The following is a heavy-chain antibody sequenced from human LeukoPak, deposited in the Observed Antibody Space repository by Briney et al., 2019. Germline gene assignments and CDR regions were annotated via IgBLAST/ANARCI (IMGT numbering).Heavy chain of an antibody. CDR2: IYTSGST. D-gene: IGHD2-2*01. J-gene: IGHJ4*02. CDR3: ARVVPAAIGGDFDY. Sequence: SETLSLTCTVSGGSISSGSYYWSWIRQPAGKGLEWIGRIYTSGSTNYNPSLKSRVTISVDTSKSQFSLKLSSVTAADTAVYYCARVVPAAIGGDFDYWGQGTLVTVSS. V-gene: IGHV4-61*02. CDR1: GGSISSGSYY.